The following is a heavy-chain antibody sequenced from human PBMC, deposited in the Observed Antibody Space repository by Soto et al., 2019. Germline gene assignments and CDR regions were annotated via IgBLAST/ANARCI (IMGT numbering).Heavy chain of an antibody. D-gene: IGHD6-13*01. Sequence: PSETLSLTCTVSGGSISSSSYYWGWIRQPPGKGLEWIGSIYYSGSTYYNPSLKSRVTISVDTSKNQFSLKLSSVTAADTAVYYCARRSSSWQYYYYYGMDVWGQGTTVTSP. CDR3: ARRSSSWQYYYYYGMDV. V-gene: IGHV4-39*01. J-gene: IGHJ6*02. CDR1: GGSISSSSYY. CDR2: IYYSGST.